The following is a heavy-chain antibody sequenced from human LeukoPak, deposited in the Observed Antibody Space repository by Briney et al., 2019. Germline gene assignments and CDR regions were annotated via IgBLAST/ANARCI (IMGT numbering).Heavy chain of an antibody. Sequence: GGSLRLSCAASGFTVSSNYMSWVRQAPGKGLEWVSVIYSCGSTYYADSVKGRFTISRDNAKNSLYLQMNSLRAEDTAVYYCARGGPPITIAVAGTKSPYYFDYWGQGTLVTVSS. CDR2: IYSCGST. CDR3: ARGGPPITIAVAGTKSPYYFDY. D-gene: IGHD6-19*01. V-gene: IGHV3-66*01. J-gene: IGHJ4*02. CDR1: GFTVSSNY.